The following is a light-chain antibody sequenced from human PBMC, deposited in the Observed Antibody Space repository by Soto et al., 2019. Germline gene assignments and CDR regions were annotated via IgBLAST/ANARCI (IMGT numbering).Light chain of an antibody. CDR1: QSVGSY. V-gene: IGKV3-11*01. CDR2: DAS. Sequence: EIMMTQSPATLSLSPGERATLSCGASQSVGSYLAWYQHKPGQAPRLLISDASNRATGIPARFSGSGSETDFTLTISSLEPEDSAVYYCQQRSNWPSLTFGGGTKVDIK. CDR3: QQRSNWPSLT. J-gene: IGKJ4*01.